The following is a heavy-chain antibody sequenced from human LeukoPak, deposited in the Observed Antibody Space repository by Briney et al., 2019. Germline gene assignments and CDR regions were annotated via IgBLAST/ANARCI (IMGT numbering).Heavy chain of an antibody. CDR1: GFTFSDHY. Sequence: PGGSLRLSCAASGFTFSDHYMDWVRQAPGKGLEWVGRIRNKANSYTTEYAASVKGRFTISRDDSKNSLYLQMNSLKCEDTAVYYCTTDGLMVRGVMHNDWGQGTLVTVSS. V-gene: IGHV3-72*01. D-gene: IGHD3-10*01. CDR3: TTDGLMVRGVMHND. J-gene: IGHJ4*02. CDR2: IRNKANSYTT.